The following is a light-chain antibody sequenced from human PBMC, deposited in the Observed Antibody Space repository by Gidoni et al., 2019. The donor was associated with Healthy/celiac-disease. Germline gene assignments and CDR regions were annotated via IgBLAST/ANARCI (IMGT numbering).Light chain of an antibody. J-gene: IGKJ3*01. CDR1: QSISIW. CDR2: KAS. Sequence: DIQMTQSPSTLSASVGDRVTITCRASQSISIWLVWYQQKPGKAPKLLIYKASSLESGVPSRFSGSGSGTEFTLTISSLQPDDFATYYCQQYNSYSLTFGPGTKVDIK. CDR3: QQYNSYSLT. V-gene: IGKV1-5*03.